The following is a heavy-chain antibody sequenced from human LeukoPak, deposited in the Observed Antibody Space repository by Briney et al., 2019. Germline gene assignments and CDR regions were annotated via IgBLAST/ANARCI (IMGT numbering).Heavy chain of an antibody. CDR2: ISSSSSYI. J-gene: IGHJ4*02. D-gene: IGHD6-19*01. Sequence: GGSLRLSCAASGFTFSSYSMNWVRQAPGKGLEWVSSISSSSSYIYYADSVKGRFTISRDNSKNSLYLQMNSLRTEDTALYYGVKDLVAASENVRGWYPMDYWGQGTLVTVSS. V-gene: IGHV3-21*04. CDR3: VKDLVAASENVRGWYPMDY. CDR1: GFTFSSYS.